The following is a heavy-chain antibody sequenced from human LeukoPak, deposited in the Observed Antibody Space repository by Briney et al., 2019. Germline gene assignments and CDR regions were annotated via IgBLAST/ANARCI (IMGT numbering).Heavy chain of an antibody. V-gene: IGHV1-2*02. CDR3: ARETLALAGTPYDGEDAFDI. CDR1: GYTFTGYY. D-gene: IGHD6-19*01. J-gene: IGHJ3*02. CDR2: INPNSGGT. Sequence: ASVKVSCKASGYTFTGYYMHWVRQAPGQGLEWMGWINPNSGGTNYAQKFQGRVTMTRDTSISTAYMELSRLRSDDTAVYYCARETLALAGTPYDGEDAFDIWGQGTMVTVSS.